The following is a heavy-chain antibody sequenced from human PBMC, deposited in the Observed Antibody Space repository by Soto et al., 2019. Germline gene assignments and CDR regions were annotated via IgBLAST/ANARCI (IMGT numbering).Heavy chain of an antibody. CDR2: INPNSGGT. V-gene: IGHV1-2*04. D-gene: IGHD2-2*01. Sequence: QVQLVQSGAEVKKPGASVKVSCKASGYTFTGYYMHWVRQAPGQGLEWMGWINPNSGGTNYAQKFQGWVTMTRDTSISTAYMELSRLRSDDTAVYYCARDQYAPDFYYGMDVWGQGTTVTVSS. CDR3: ARDQYAPDFYYGMDV. CDR1: GYTFTGYY. J-gene: IGHJ6*02.